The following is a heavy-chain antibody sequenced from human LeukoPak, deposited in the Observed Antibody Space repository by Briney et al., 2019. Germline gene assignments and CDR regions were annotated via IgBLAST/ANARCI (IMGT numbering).Heavy chain of an antibody. Sequence: ASVKVSCKVSGYTLTELSMHWVRQAPGKGLEWMGGFDPEDGETIYAQKFQGRVTMTEDTSTDTAYMELSSLRSEDTAVYYCATWPRIYGSNPFDYWGQGTLVTVSS. J-gene: IGHJ4*02. V-gene: IGHV1-24*01. CDR1: GYTLTELS. CDR3: ATWPRIYGSNPFDY. CDR2: FDPEDGET. D-gene: IGHD3-10*01.